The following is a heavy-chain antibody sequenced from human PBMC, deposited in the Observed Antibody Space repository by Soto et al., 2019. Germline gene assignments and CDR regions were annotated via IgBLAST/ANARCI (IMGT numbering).Heavy chain of an antibody. D-gene: IGHD3-3*01. V-gene: IGHV3-48*01. CDR2: ISSISSTI. J-gene: IGHJ4*02. Sequence: EVQLVESGGGLVQPGGSLRLSCAASGFTFSSYSMNWVRQAPGKGLEWVSYISSISSTIYYADSVKGRFTISRDNAKNSLYLQMNSLRAEDTAVYYCARFPPSGVVPGFDYWGQGTLVTVSS. CDR1: GFTFSSYS. CDR3: ARFPPSGVVPGFDY.